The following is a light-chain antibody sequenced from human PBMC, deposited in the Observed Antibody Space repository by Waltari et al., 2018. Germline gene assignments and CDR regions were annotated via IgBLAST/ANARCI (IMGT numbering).Light chain of an antibody. CDR3: CSYGFSVV. J-gene: IGLJ3*02. V-gene: IGLV2-23*01. CDR2: EGS. CDR1: RSDVLNYNF. Sequence: QSALTQPASLSGSPGQSITIPCTGTRSDVLNYNFLSWYQHHPGEAPKLLIYEGSKRPSGVSDRFSGSKSGYTASLTISGLQAEDEADYYCCSYGFSVVFGGGTKLTVL.